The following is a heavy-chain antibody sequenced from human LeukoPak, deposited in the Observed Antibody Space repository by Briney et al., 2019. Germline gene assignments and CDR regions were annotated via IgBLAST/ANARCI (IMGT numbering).Heavy chain of an antibody. V-gene: IGHV3-23*01. CDR1: AFTLSTYA. D-gene: IGHD5-24*01. J-gene: IGHJ4*02. Sequence: GGSLTLSCAASAFTLSTYAVKWARHAPGKGLEWVSEISSSGGTTYYADSVKGRFSISRDNSKNTLYLRMNSLRAEDTAIYYCAKDRNAWPTNFDSWGQGTLVTVSA. CDR3: AKDRNAWPTNFDS. CDR2: ISSSGGTT.